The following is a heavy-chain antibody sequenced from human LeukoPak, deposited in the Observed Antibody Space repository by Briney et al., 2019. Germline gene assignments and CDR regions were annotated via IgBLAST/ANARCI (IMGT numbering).Heavy chain of an antibody. V-gene: IGHV3-30-3*01. Sequence: GGPLRLSCAAPGFTFSSYAMHWVRQAPGKGLEWVAVISYDGSNKYYADSVKGRFTISRDNSKNTLYLQMNSLRAEDTAVYYCARDRGFHSYFDYWGQGTLVTVSS. CDR3: ARDRGFHSYFDY. J-gene: IGHJ4*02. CDR1: GFTFSSYA. CDR2: ISYDGSNK.